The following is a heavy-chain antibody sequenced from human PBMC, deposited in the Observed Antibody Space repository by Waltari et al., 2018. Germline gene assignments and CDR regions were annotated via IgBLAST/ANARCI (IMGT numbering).Heavy chain of an antibody. J-gene: IGHJ6*02. D-gene: IGHD3-16*02. Sequence: EVQLVESGGGLIQPGGSLRLSCAASGFTVSSNYMSWVRQAPGKGLEWVSVIYRGGSTYYADSVNGRFTISRDNSKNTLYLQMNSLRAEDTAVYYCARDGGYHNYYYYGMDVWGQGTTVTVSS. CDR1: GFTVSSNY. V-gene: IGHV3-53*01. CDR2: IYRGGST. CDR3: ARDGGYHNYYYYGMDV.